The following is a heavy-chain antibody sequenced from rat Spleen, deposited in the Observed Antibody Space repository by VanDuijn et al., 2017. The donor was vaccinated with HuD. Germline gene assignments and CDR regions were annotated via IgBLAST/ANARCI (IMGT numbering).Heavy chain of an antibody. D-gene: IGHD1-11*01. CDR2: ITTTGDPN. V-gene: IGHV5-31*01. Sequence: EVQLVESGGGLVQPGRSLKLSCVASGFTFNNYWMTWIRQAPGKGLGWVASITTTGDPNSYPDSVKGRFTFSRDNAKSTLYLQMNSLRSEDTATYYCSNYGGDYWGQGVMVTVSS. J-gene: IGHJ2*01. CDR1: GFTFNNYW. CDR3: SNYGGDY.